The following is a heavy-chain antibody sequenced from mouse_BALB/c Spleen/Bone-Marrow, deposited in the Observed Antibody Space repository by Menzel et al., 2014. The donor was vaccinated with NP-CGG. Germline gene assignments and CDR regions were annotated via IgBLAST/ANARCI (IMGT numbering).Heavy chain of an antibody. CDR2: INSNGGST. D-gene: IGHD1-1*01. V-gene: IGHV5-6-3*01. J-gene: IGHJ2*01. CDR3: ARDYYGSSDY. CDR1: GFTFSSYG. Sequence: EVKVVDSGGGLVQPGGSLKLSCAASGFTFSSYGMSWVRQTPDKRLELVATINSNGGSTYYPDSVKGRFTISRDNAKSTLYLQMSSLKSEDTAMYYCARDYYGSSDYWGQGTTLTVSS.